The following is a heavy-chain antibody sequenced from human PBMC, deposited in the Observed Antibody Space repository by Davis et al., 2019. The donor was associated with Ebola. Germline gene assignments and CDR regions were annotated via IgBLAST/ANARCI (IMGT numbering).Heavy chain of an antibody. Sequence: GESLKISCAASGFTFSSYSMNWVRQAPGKGLEWVSYISSSSSTIYYADSVKGRFTISRDNAKNSLYLQMNSLRDEDTAVYYCARERRVGATPLYYYYGMDVWGKGTTVTVSS. CDR3: ARERRVGATPLYYYYGMDV. CDR2: ISSSSSTI. V-gene: IGHV3-48*02. CDR1: GFTFSSYS. J-gene: IGHJ6*04. D-gene: IGHD1-26*01.